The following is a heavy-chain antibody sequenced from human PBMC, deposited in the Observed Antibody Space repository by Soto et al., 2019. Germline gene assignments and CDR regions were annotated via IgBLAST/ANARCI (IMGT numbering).Heavy chain of an antibody. J-gene: IGHJ4*02. CDR2: IIPVFGTG. CDR3: VGVSGTGGYTYGLGY. Sequence: QVQLVQSVAELKRPGSSVKFSCKASGGTFSSYAISWVRQAPGQGLEWMGGIIPVFGTGIYAQKLQGRVTITADKSTNTAYMELSSLRYEDKAVYFCVGVSGTGGYTYGLGYWCQVTVVTVS. D-gene: IGHD5-18*01. CDR1: GGTFSSYA. V-gene: IGHV1-69*06.